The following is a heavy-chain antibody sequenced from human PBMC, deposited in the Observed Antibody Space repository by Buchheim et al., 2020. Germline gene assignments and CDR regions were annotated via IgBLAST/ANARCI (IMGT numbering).Heavy chain of an antibody. V-gene: IGHV3-30*18. D-gene: IGHD3-3*01. J-gene: IGHJ6*02. CDR3: AKDSAIAIFGVVNRGYGLDV. Sequence: QAHLVESGGGVVQPGRSLRLSCAAFGFTFSSYGLHWVRQAPGKGLEWVAVISYDGSNKYYADSVKGRFTISRDNSKNTLYLQMNSLRAEDTAVYYCAKDSAIAIFGVVNRGYGLDVWGQGTT. CDR1: GFTFSSYG. CDR2: ISYDGSNK.